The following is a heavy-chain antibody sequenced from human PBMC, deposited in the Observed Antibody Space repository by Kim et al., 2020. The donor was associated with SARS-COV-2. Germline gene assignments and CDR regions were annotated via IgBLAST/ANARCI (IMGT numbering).Heavy chain of an antibody. CDR1: GYTFSRSS. V-gene: IGHV1-3*01. J-gene: IGHJ4*02. CDR3: ARDGGTWDIDY. Sequence: ASVKVSCKASGYTFSRSSIHWVRQAPGQRLEWMGWIGAGDGNTKFSQRFQGRVTLTRDTSASTAYMELSSLRSEETAVYYCARDGGTWDIDYWGQGTLVT. CDR2: IGAGDGNT. D-gene: IGHD1-26*01.